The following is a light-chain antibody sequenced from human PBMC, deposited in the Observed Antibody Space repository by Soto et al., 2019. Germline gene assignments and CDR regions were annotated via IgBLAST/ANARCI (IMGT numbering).Light chain of an antibody. CDR1: QSLVYSNGNTY. CDR3: MQGTHWPRT. V-gene: IGKV2-30*01. Sequence: DVVLTQSPLSLPVTLGQPASISCWSSQSLVYSNGNTYLNWFHQRPGQSPRRLIYLVSNRDSGVPDRFSGSGSGTDFTLKISRVEAEDVGVYYCMQGTHWPRTFGQGTKVDIK. CDR2: LVS. J-gene: IGKJ1*01.